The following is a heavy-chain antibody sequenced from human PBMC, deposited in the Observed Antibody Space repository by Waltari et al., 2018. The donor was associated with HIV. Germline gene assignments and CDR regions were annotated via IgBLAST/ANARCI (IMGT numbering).Heavy chain of an antibody. Sequence: QVQLVESGGGVVQPGRSLRLSCAASGFSFSSYGMHWVRQSPDKGMEWVTLIWSDGSKMFYADSVKGRFTISRDNSKNTLYLQMNSLSAEDTAIYYCARGRATSLINSGSSIIESWGQGTPVTVSS. CDR3: ARGRATSLINSGSSIIES. J-gene: IGHJ4*02. CDR1: GFSFSSYG. V-gene: IGHV3-33*01. D-gene: IGHD1-26*01. CDR2: IWSDGSKM.